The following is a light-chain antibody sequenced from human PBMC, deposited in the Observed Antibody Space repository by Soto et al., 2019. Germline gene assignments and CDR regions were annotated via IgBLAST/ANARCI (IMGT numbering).Light chain of an antibody. CDR2: ENN. CDR1: SSNIGNNY. CDR3: GPWDNSLSLPYV. J-gene: IGLJ1*01. Sequence: QSVLTQPPSVSAAPGQKVTISCSGSSSNIGNNYVSWYQQLPGTAPKLLIFENNKRPSGIPDRFSASKSGTSATLAITGLQIGDAADYYCGPWDNSLSLPYVFGTGTKLTAL. V-gene: IGLV1-51*02.